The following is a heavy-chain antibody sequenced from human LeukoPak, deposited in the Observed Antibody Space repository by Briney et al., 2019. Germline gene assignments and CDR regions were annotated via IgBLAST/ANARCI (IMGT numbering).Heavy chain of an antibody. J-gene: IGHJ4*02. CDR1: GYTFTSYD. CDR2: ISASHGNT. CDR3: ARRPGYCSLGTCYYVFDY. D-gene: IGHD2-15*01. V-gene: IGHV1-18*01. Sequence: ASVKVSCKASGYTFTSYDITWVRRAPGQGLEWMGWISASHGNTNYAQNFQGRVTMTTDASTSTAYMELRGLRSDDTAVYFCARRPGYCSLGTCYYVFDYWGQGALVTVSS.